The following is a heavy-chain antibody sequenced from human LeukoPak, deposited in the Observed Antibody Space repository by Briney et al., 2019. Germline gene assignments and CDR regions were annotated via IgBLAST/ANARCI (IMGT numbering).Heavy chain of an antibody. Sequence: ASVKVSCKASGYTFTSYGIIWVRQAPGQGLEWMGWISAYNGNTNYAQKLQGRVTMTTDTSTSTAYMELRSLRSDDTAVYYCARDQHVVVREYYFDYWGQGTLVTVSS. V-gene: IGHV1-18*01. D-gene: IGHD2-2*01. CDR2: ISAYNGNT. CDR1: GYTFTSYG. J-gene: IGHJ4*02. CDR3: ARDQHVVVREYYFDY.